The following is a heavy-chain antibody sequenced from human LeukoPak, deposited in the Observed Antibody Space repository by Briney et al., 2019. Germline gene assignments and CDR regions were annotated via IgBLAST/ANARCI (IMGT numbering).Heavy chain of an antibody. CDR3: ARTRRVGGSYYVFDY. CDR2: IYTSGST. D-gene: IGHD1-26*01. V-gene: IGHV4-4*07. Sequence: PSETLSLTCTVSGGSISSYYWSWIRQPAGKGLEWIGRIYTSGSTNYNPSLKSRVTMSVDTSKNQFSLKLSSVTAADTAVYYCARTRRVGGSYYVFDYWGQGTLVTVSS. CDR1: GGSISSYY. J-gene: IGHJ4*02.